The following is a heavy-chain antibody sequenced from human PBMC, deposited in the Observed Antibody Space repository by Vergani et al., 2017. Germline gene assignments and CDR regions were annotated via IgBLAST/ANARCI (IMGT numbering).Heavy chain of an antibody. D-gene: IGHD6-13*01. CDR2: IYYSGNT. V-gene: IGHV4-31*03. J-gene: IGHJ4*02. CDR1: GASINSGGYY. Sequence: QLQLQESGPGLVTPSQTLSLTCSVSGASINSGGYYWSWIRQSPGGGLEWIGYIYYSGNTYYNPSFKSRVIISVDTSKNQIYLDLNSVTAADTAVYYCARDRGLAGSDYYAFGYWGQGTVVTVSS. CDR3: ARDRGLAGSDYYAFGY.